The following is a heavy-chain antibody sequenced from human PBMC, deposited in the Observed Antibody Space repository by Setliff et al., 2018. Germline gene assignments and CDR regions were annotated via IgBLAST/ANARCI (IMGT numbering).Heavy chain of an antibody. D-gene: IGHD3-3*02. Sequence: ASETLSLTCTVSGGSISSSSYYWGWIRQPPGKGLEWIGSIYYSGSIYYNPSLKSRVTISVDTSKNQFSLKLSSVTAADTAVYYCARAGFELGQYNWFDPWGQGTLVTVSS. J-gene: IGHJ5*02. CDR3: ARAGFELGQYNWFDP. CDR1: GGSISSSSYY. V-gene: IGHV4-39*07. CDR2: IYYSGSI.